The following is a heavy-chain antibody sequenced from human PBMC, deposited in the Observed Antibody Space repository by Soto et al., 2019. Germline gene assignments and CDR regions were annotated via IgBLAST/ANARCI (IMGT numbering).Heavy chain of an antibody. CDR2: IYYSGST. CDR1: GGSISSYY. CDR3: ARQPLRYFAPLALGGFDP. J-gene: IGHJ5*02. D-gene: IGHD3-9*01. V-gene: IGHV4-59*08. Sequence: QVQLQESGPGLVKPSETLSLTCTVSGGSISSYYWSWIRQPPGKGLEWIGYIYYSGSTNYNPSLKSRVTTSRDTSRNQYSLKRSSVTAADTAVYYCARQPLRYFAPLALGGFDPWGQGTLVTVSS.